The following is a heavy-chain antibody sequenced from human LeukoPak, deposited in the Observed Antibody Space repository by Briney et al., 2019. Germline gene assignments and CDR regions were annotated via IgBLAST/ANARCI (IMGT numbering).Heavy chain of an antibody. D-gene: IGHD2-2*01. J-gene: IGHJ4*02. CDR1: GFTFRTYA. CDR3: AKDVGYCSTTSCYYFDY. CDR2: ISGSGDST. Sequence: GGSLRLSCAPSGFTFRTYAMSWVRQAPGKGLEWVSAISGSGDSTYYANSVKGRFTISRDNSKNSLYLQMNSLRAEDTAVYYCAKDVGYCSTTSCYYFDYWGQGTLVTVSS. V-gene: IGHV3-23*01.